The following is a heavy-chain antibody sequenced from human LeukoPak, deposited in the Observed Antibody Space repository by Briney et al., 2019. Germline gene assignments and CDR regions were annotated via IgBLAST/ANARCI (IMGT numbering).Heavy chain of an antibody. D-gene: IGHD3-10*01. J-gene: IGHJ3*01. CDR3: ARVGFERPRSSITVVRGVIRPNAFDL. CDR1: GYTFTVYY. Sequence: ASVKVSCKASGYTFTVYYMHWVRQAPGQGLEWMGRINPSSGDTKYAQNFQGRVTMTRDTSIDTAYMELSRLRSDDTAVYYCARVGFERPRSSITVVRGVIRPNAFDLWGQGTMVTVSS. V-gene: IGHV1-2*02. CDR2: INPSSGDT.